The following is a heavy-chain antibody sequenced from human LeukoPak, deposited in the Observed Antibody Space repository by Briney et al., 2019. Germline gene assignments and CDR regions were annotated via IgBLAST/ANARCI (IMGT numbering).Heavy chain of an antibody. Sequence: PSETLSLTCTVSGGSISSSSYYWGWIRQPPGKGLEWIGSIYYSGSTYYNPSLKSRVTISVDTSKNQFSLKLSSVTAADTAVYYCPSLVVVVAATDYWGQGTLVTVSS. CDR1: GGSISSSSYY. D-gene: IGHD2-15*01. CDR3: PSLVVVVAATDY. J-gene: IGHJ4*02. CDR2: IYYSGST. V-gene: IGHV4-39*01.